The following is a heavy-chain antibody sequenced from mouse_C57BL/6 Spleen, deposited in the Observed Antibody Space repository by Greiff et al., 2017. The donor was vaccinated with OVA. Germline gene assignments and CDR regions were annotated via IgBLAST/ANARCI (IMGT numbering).Heavy chain of an antibody. CDR2: IWSDGST. D-gene: IGHD2-4*01. J-gene: IGHJ4*01. CDR1: GFSLTSYG. Sequence: VKLMESGPGLVAPSQSLSITCTVSGFSLTSYGVHWVRQPPGKGLEWLVVIWSDGSTTYNSALKSRLSISKDNSKSQVFLKMNSLQTDDTAMYYCARQGDYGDYYAMDYWGQGTSVTVSS. CDR3: ARQGDYGDYYAMDY. V-gene: IGHV2-6-1*01.